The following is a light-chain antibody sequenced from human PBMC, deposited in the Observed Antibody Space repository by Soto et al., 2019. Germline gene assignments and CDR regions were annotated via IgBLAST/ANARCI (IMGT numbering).Light chain of an antibody. V-gene: IGLV2-14*03. CDR1: SSDVGGYNY. J-gene: IGLJ1*01. CDR2: DVS. Sequence: QPVLTQPASVSGSPGQSITLSCTGTSSDVGGYNYVSWYQQHPGNAPKLMIYDVSNRPSGVSNRFSGSKSGNTASLTISGLQAEDEADYYCSSYTSSSTRVFGTGTKVTVL. CDR3: SSYTSSSTRV.